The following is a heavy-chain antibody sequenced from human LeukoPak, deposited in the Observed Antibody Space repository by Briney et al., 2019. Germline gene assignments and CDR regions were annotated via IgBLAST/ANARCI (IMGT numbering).Heavy chain of an antibody. J-gene: IGHJ4*02. CDR3: ARVEQWLVYFDY. Sequence: SETLSLTCTVSGGSISSYYWSWIRQPPGKGLEWIGSIYHSGSTYYNPSLKSRVTISVDTSKNQFSLKLSSVTAADTAVYYCARVEQWLVYFDYWGQGTLVTVSS. V-gene: IGHV4-38-2*02. CDR2: IYHSGST. CDR1: GGSISSYY. D-gene: IGHD6-19*01.